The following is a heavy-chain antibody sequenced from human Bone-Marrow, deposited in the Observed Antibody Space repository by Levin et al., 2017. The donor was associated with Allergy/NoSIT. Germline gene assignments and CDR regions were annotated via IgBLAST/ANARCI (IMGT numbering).Heavy chain of an antibody. Sequence: AGGSLRLSCAASGFMFSSYWMTWVRQVPGKGLEWVADIKQDGSEKRYVDSVKGRFIISRDNARNLVFLQMNGLRSEDTSLYYCAKDNWGQPHIDAFDIWGQGTMVTVSS. CDR2: IKQDGSEK. CDR1: GFMFSSYW. D-gene: IGHD7-27*01. V-gene: IGHV3-7*04. CDR3: AKDNWGQPHIDAFDI. J-gene: IGHJ3*02.